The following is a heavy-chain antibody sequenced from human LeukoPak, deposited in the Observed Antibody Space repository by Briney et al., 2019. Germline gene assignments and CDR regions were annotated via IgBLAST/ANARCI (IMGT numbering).Heavy chain of an antibody. CDR1: GFTFSSYS. CDR3: ARVGSGSYQNFDY. CDR2: ISSSSSYI. Sequence: GGSLRLSCAASGFTFSSYSMNWVRQAPGKGLEWVSSISSSSSYIYYADSVKGRFTISRDNAKNSLYLQMNSLRAEDTAVYYCARVGSGSYQNFDYWGQGTLVTVSS. J-gene: IGHJ4*02. D-gene: IGHD1-26*01. V-gene: IGHV3-21*01.